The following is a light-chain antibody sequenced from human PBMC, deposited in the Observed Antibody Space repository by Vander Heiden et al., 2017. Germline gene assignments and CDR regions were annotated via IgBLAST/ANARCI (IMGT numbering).Light chain of an antibody. V-gene: IGLV1-44*01. Sequence: QSVLPQPPSASGTPGQVVTIYCSGRSPHSGSNPVNWCPQLPGTAPNLLIYSNSQRPAVVPDRFSGSKSGTSASLAISGLQAEDAADYYCAAWDDSLNVLFGGGTKLTVL. CDR1: SPHSGSNP. J-gene: IGLJ2*01. CDR2: SNS. CDR3: AAWDDSLNVL.